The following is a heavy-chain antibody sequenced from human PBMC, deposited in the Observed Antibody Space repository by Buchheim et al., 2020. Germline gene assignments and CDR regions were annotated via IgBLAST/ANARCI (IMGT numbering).Heavy chain of an antibody. D-gene: IGHD3-22*01. Sequence: QVQLVQSGAEVKKPGASVKVSCKASGYTFTGYYMHWVRQAPGQGLEWMGWINPNSGGTNYAQKFQGRVTMTRDTSISTAYMELSRLRSDDTAVYNCARDLYYYDSSGYYPAYYYGMDVWGQGTT. CDR1: GYTFTGYY. CDR2: INPNSGGT. V-gene: IGHV1-2*02. CDR3: ARDLYYYDSSGYYPAYYYGMDV. J-gene: IGHJ6*02.